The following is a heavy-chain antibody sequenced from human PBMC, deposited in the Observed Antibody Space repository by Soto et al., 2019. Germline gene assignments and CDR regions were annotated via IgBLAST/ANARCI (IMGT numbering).Heavy chain of an antibody. Sequence: QVQLVQSGAEVKKPGASVKVSCTTYGYTFSDYFLHWVRQAPGQGPEWMGFINHKRGGTEYAQKFQGRVTMTRDTSSSTVYMDLSGLTSDDSAIYYCARDSGIPGRYWYFGLWGRGTLVTVSS. D-gene: IGHD2-21*01. CDR1: GYTFSDYF. CDR2: INHKRGGT. V-gene: IGHV1-2*02. CDR3: ARDSGIPGRYWYFGL. J-gene: IGHJ2*01.